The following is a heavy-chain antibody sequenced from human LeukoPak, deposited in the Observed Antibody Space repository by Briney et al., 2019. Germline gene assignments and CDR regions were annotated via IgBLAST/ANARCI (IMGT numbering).Heavy chain of an antibody. CDR2: IIPIFGTA. J-gene: IGHJ4*02. CDR3: ARVRGGWGDFDY. V-gene: IGHV1-69*05. CDR1: GGTFSSYA. D-gene: IGHD6-19*01. Sequence: SVKVSCKASGGTFSSYAISWVRQAPGQGLEWMGGIIPIFGTANYAQKLQGRVTMTTDTSTSTAYMELRSLRSDDTAVYYCARVRGGWGDFDYWGQGTLVTVSS.